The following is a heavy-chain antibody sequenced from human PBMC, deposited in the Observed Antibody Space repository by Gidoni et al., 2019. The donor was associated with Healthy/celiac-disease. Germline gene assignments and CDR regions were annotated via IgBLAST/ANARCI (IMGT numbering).Heavy chain of an antibody. CDR1: GGSISSSSYY. V-gene: IGHV4-39*01. Sequence: QLQLQESGPGLVKPSETLSLTCTVSGGSISSSSYYWGWIRQPPGKGLEWIGSIYYSGSTYYNPSLKSRVTISVDTSKNQFSLKLSSVTAADTAVYYCARLPAGIGRYFRFDYWGQGTLVTVSS. J-gene: IGHJ4*02. CDR3: ARLPAGIGRYFRFDY. D-gene: IGHD3-9*01. CDR2: IYYSGST.